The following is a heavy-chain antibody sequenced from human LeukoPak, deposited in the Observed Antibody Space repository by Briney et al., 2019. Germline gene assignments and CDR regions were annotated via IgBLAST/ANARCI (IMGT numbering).Heavy chain of an antibody. V-gene: IGHV4-34*01. D-gene: IGHD6-19*01. J-gene: IGHJ6*03. CDR2: INHSGST. CDR3: ARDAHSSGWGYYYMDV. Sequence: SETLSLTCAVYGGSFSDYYWSWIRQPPGKGLEWIGEINHSGSTNYNPSLKSRVTISVDTSKNQFSLKLSSVTAADTAVYYCARDAHSSGWGYYYMDVWGKGTTVTVSS. CDR1: GGSFSDYY.